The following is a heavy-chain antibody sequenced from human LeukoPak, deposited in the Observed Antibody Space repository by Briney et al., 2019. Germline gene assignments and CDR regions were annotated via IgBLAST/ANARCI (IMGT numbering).Heavy chain of an antibody. CDR1: GFTFDDYG. D-gene: IGHD3-22*01. J-gene: IGHJ4*02. CDR2: ISWNGGST. V-gene: IGHV3-20*04. CDR3: ARGLGYYDSSGFPLFDY. Sequence: GGSLRLSCAGSGFTFDDYGLSWVRQVPGEGLEWVSGISWNGGSTRYADSAKGRFTISRDNAKNSLHLQMNSLRAEDTALYYCARGLGYYDSSGFPLFDYWGQGALVTVSS.